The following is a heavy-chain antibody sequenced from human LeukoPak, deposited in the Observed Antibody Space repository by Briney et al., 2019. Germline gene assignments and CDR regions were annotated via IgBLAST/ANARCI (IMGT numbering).Heavy chain of an antibody. J-gene: IGHJ5*02. CDR3: ARGLYLPPQFRWFDP. V-gene: IGHV1-3*01. CDR1: GYTFTSYA. CDR2: INAGNGNT. D-gene: IGHD5-24*01. Sequence: GASVKVSCKASGYTFTSYAMHWVRQAPGQRLEWMGWINAGNGNTKYSQKFQGRVTITRDTSASTAYMELSSLRSEDTAVYYCARGLYLPPQFRWFDPWGQGTLVTVSS.